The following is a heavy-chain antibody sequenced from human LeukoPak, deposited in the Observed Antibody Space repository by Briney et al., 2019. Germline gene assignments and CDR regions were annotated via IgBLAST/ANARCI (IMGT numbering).Heavy chain of an antibody. D-gene: IGHD4-17*01. V-gene: IGHV4-61*02. CDR3: ASSPVTTSFSDY. Sequence: SETLSLTCTVSGGSISSGSYYWSWIRQPAGKGLEWIGRIYTSGSTNYNPSLKSRVTISVDPSKNQFSLKLSSVTAADTAVYYCASSPVTTSFSDYWGQGTLVTVSS. CDR2: IYTSGST. J-gene: IGHJ4*02. CDR1: GGSISSGSYY.